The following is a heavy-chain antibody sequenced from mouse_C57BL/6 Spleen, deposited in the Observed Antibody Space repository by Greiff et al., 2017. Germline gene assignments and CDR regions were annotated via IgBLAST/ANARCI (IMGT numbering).Heavy chain of an antibody. CDR1: GFTFSDYY. CDR3: AREITTSRYIDV. D-gene: IGHD1-1*01. CDR2: IIYDGSST. Sequence: DVMLVESEGGLVQPGSSMKLSCTASGFTFSDYYMAWVRQAPEKGLEWVANIIYDGSSTSYLDSLKSRFIISRDNEKNILYLQMSSLKSEDTATYYCAREITTSRYIDVWGTGTTVTVSS. V-gene: IGHV5-16*01. J-gene: IGHJ1*03.